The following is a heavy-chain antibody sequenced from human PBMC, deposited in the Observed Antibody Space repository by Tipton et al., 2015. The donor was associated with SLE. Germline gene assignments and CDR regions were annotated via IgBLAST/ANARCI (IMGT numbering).Heavy chain of an antibody. J-gene: IGHJ3*02. CDR1: GFTFSSYS. V-gene: IGHV3-21*04. CDR3: AKDGYYGSGSLAFDI. CDR2: ISSSSSYI. Sequence: SLRLSCAASGFTFSSYSMNWVRQAPGKALEWVSSISSSSSYIYYADSVKGRFTISRDNAKNSLYLQMNSLRAEDTALYYCAKDGYYGSGSLAFDIWGQGTMVTVSS. D-gene: IGHD3-10*01.